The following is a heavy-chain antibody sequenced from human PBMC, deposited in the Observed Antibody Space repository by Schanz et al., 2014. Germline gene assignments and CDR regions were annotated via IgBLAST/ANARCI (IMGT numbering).Heavy chain of an antibody. Sequence: QVQLVESGGGVVQPGRSVRLSCAASGFTFSRYAMHWVRQAPGKGLEWVAVISNDGSDEHYADSVKGRFTTSRDNSKNTLYLHMSSLRAEDTAVYYCVKDLEGYWGQGTLVTVSS. J-gene: IGHJ4*02. V-gene: IGHV3-30*04. D-gene: IGHD3-3*01. CDR3: VKDLEGY. CDR2: ISNDGSDE. CDR1: GFTFSRYA.